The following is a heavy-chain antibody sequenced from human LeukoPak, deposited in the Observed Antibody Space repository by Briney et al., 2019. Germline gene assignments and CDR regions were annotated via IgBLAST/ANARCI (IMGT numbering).Heavy chain of an antibody. CDR1: GFTFSSYW. D-gene: IGHD2-8*01. CDR2: IDTDGTST. Sequence: GGSLRLSCAASGFTFSSYWMYWVRQAPGKGLVWVSRIDTDGTSTSYADSVKGRFTISRDNAKSSLFLQMNSLRVEDTAVYYCARLRDDVTKFDSWGQGTLVTVSS. CDR3: ARLRDDVTKFDS. J-gene: IGHJ4*02. V-gene: IGHV3-74*01.